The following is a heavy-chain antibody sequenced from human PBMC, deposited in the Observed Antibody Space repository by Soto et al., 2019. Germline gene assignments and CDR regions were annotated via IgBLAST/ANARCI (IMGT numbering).Heavy chain of an antibody. D-gene: IGHD3-22*01. CDR1: GFTFNNYD. Sequence: QVQLVESGGGVVQPGRSLRLSCAASGFTFNNYDMRWVRQPPGKGLERVEVTCYDGNNKYYADSVKGRFTISRAKSKNTLSLQITILRPEDTAVYYCAKVLSVIVADSFDIWGKGTMVTVSS. CDR3: AKVLSVIVADSFDI. CDR2: TCYDGNNK. J-gene: IGHJ3*02. V-gene: IGHV3-30*18.